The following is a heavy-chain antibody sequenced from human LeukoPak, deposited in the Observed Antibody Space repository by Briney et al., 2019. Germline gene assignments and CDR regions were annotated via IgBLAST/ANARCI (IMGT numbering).Heavy chain of an antibody. CDR2: INHSGST. J-gene: IGHJ4*02. V-gene: IGHV4-34*01. Sequence: PSETLSLTCAVYGGSFSGYYWSWIRQPPGKGLEWIGEINHSGSTNYNPSLKSRVTISVDTSKNQFSLKLSSVTAAATAVYSCASQRKCSSTSCYKRFDYWGQGTLVTVSS. D-gene: IGHD2-2*02. CDR1: GGSFSGYY. CDR3: ASQRKCSSTSCYKRFDY.